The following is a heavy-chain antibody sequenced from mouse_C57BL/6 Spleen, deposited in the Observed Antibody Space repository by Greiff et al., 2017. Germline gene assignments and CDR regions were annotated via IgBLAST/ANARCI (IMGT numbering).Heavy chain of an antibody. J-gene: IGHJ2*01. Sequence: VQLQQPGAELVKPGASVKLSCKASGYTFTSYWMHWVKQRPGQGLEWIGMIHPNSGSTNYNEKFKGKATLTADKSSSTAYMQFSSLTSEDSAIYYCARSPTVKGDFDYWGQGTTLTVSS. CDR2: IHPNSGST. CDR1: GYTFTSYW. V-gene: IGHV1-64*01. CDR3: ARSPTVKGDFDY. D-gene: IGHD1-1*01.